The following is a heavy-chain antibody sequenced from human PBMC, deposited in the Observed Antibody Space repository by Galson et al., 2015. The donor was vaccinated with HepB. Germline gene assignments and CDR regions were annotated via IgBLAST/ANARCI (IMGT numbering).Heavy chain of an antibody. CDR2: ISGDGSRT. V-gene: IGHV3-23*01. J-gene: IGHJ4*02. D-gene: IGHD3-16*01. CDR3: TRGNLGTYDN. CDR1: GFTFSSHA. Sequence: SLRLSCAASGFTFSSHAMSWVRQAPGKGLEWVSTISGDGSRTYYADAVKGRFTISRDKSRNTLYLQMNSLRAEDTAVFYCTRGNLGTYDNWGQGTLVTVSS.